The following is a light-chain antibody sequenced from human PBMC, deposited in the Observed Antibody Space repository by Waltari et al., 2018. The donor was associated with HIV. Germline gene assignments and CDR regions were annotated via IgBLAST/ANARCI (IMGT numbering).Light chain of an antibody. Sequence: QSALTQPPSVSGSPGQSVTISCSGTSSDVGLFNRVSWYHPPPGTAPKLIIDEVSNRPSGVPDRFSGSKSGNTVSLTISGLQAEDEAVYHCSSYTTSNTFVFGTGTLVTVL. CDR1: SSDVGLFNR. J-gene: IGLJ1*01. CDR2: EVS. CDR3: SSYTTSNTFV. V-gene: IGLV2-18*02.